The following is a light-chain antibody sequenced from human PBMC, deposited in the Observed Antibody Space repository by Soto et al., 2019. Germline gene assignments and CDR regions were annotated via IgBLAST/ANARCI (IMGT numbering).Light chain of an antibody. CDR2: AAS. Sequence: DIQMTQSPSTVTAFVGDRVTITCRESQGITSWLAWYQQKPGKAPELLVYAASSLQSGVPSRFSGSGSGTDFTLTISSLQPEDSATYYCQQAATFPLIFGGGTKVEIK. J-gene: IGKJ4*01. CDR1: QGITSW. V-gene: IGKV1-12*01. CDR3: QQAATFPLI.